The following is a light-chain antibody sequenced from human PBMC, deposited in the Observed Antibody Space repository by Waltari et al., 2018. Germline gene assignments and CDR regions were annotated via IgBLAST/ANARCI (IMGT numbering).Light chain of an antibody. CDR2: GNG. Sequence: QSVLTQPPSVSGAPGQRVTISCTGSSSNIGAGYDVHWYQQPPGTAPKLLMYGNGNRPSGVPDRFSGSKSVTSASLAITGLQAEDEADYYCQSYDSSLSGSRVFGGGTKLTVL. CDR1: SSNIGAGYD. CDR3: QSYDSSLSGSRV. V-gene: IGLV1-40*01. J-gene: IGLJ2*01.